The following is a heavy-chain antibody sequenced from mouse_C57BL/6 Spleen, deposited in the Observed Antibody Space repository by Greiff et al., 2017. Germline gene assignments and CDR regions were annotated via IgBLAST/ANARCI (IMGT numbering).Heavy chain of an antibody. CDR1: GYSFTGYF. D-gene: IGHD1-1*01. CDR2: INPYNGDT. J-gene: IGHJ4*01. V-gene: IGHV1-20*01. Sequence: EVKLQESGPELVKPGASVKISCKASGYSFTGYFMNWVMQSHGKSLEWIGRINPYNGDTFYNQKFKGKATLTVDKSSSTAHMELRSLTSEDSAVYYCARSDYYGSSVYAMDYWGQGTSVTVSS. CDR3: ARSDYYGSSVYAMDY.